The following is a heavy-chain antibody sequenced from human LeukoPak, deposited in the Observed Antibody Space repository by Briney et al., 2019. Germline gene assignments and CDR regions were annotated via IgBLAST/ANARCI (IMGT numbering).Heavy chain of an antibody. CDR2: IYTSGST. J-gene: IGHJ4*02. V-gene: IGHV4-4*08. CDR3: AREPITMVRGVLDY. D-gene: IGHD3-10*01. Sequence: PSETLSLTCTVSGGSVSNYYWSWIRQSPGKGLEWIGRIYTSGSTNYNPSLKSRVTISVDTSKNQFSLKLSSVTAADTAVYYCAREPITMVRGVLDYWGQGTLVTVSS. CDR1: GGSVSNYY.